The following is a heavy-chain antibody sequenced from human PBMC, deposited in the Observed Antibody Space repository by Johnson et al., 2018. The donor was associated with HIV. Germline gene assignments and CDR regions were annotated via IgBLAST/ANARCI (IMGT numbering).Heavy chain of an antibody. V-gene: IGHV3-23*04. CDR2: VSGSGGST. Sequence: EVQVVESGGGLVQPGGSLRLSCAASGFTVSSNYMSWVRQAPGKGLEWVSGVSGSGGSTYYADSVKGRFTISRDNSKNTLYLQMISLRAEDTAVYYCARRLTTYYDILSPLGAFDIWGQGTMVTVSS. D-gene: IGHD3-9*01. CDR1: GFTVSSNY. J-gene: IGHJ3*02. CDR3: ARRLTTYYDILSPLGAFDI.